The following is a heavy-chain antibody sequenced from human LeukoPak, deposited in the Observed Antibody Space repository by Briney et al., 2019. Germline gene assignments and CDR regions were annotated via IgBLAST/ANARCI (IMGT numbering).Heavy chain of an antibody. Sequence: GGSLRLPCAASGFTFSSYWMHWVRQAPGKGLVWVSRINSDGSSTSYADSVKGRFTISRDNAKNTLYLQMNSLRAEDTAVYYCARGGYSYGTDYWGQGTLVTVSS. J-gene: IGHJ4*02. V-gene: IGHV3-74*01. CDR2: INSDGSST. CDR1: GFTFSSYW. CDR3: ARGGYSYGTDY. D-gene: IGHD5-18*01.